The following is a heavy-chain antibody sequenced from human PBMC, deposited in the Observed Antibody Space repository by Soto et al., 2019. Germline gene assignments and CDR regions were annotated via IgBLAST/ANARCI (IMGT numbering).Heavy chain of an antibody. CDR3: ARDDFWSGYYDY. CDR2: IYYSGST. D-gene: IGHD3-3*01. Sequence: PSETQSLTCTVSGGSIRSSSYYWGWIRQPPGKGLEWIGYIYYSGSTNYNPSLKSRVTISVDTSKNQFSLKLSSVTAADTAVYYCARDDFWSGYYDYWGQGTLVTVSS. J-gene: IGHJ4*02. CDR1: GGSIRSSSYY. V-gene: IGHV4-61*01.